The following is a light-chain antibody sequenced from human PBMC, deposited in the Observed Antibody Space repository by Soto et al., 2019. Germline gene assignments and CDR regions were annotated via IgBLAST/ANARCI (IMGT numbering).Light chain of an antibody. V-gene: IGLV1-47*01. CDR1: SSNIGSNY. J-gene: IGLJ3*02. CDR2: RNN. Sequence: QTVLTQPPSACGTPGQRVTISCSGSSSNIGSNYVYWYQQLPGTAPKLLIYRNNQRPSGVPDRFSGSKSGTSASLAISGLRSEDEADYYCAAWDDSLSGPRVFGGGTKLTVL. CDR3: AAWDDSLSGPRV.